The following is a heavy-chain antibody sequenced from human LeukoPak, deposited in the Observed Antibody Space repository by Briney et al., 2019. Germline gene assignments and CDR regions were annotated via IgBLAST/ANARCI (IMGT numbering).Heavy chain of an antibody. CDR2: IKQDGSEK. V-gene: IGHV3-7*01. CDR3: ASRYCTGVNCFAASFICMDV. J-gene: IGHJ6*03. Sequence: GGSLRLSCAASGFTFSSYWMSWVRQAPGKGLEWVANIKQDGSEKNYVDSVKGRFTISRDNADNSLYLQMTSLRVEDTAVYFCASRYCTGVNCFAASFICMDVWGKGTTVTVSS. CDR1: GFTFSSYW. D-gene: IGHD2-8*02.